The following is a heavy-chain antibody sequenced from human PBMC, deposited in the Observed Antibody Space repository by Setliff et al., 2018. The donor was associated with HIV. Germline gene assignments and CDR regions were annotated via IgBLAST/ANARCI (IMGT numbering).Heavy chain of an antibody. Sequence: PGGSLRLSCAASGLNFSTYVVNWIRQAPGKGLEWVSVFGNSGDTTYYTDSVKGRFSLSRDSSKNTLYLQMNNLSAEDTAVYYYAFDSRGYFSDPLDSWGQGTPVTVSS. J-gene: IGHJ4*02. CDR3: AFDSRGYFSDPLDS. CDR1: GLNFSTYV. CDR2: FGNSGDTT. V-gene: IGHV3-23*01. D-gene: IGHD3-22*01.